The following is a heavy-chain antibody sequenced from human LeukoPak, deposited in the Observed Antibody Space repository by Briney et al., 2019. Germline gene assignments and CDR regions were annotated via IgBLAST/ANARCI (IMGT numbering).Heavy chain of an antibody. D-gene: IGHD3-10*01. CDR1: GGSISSGDYY. J-gene: IGHJ4*02. Sequence: SQTLSLTCTVSGGSISSGDYYWSWIRQPPGKGLEWIGYIYYSGSTYYNPSLKSRVTISVDTSKNQFSLKLSSVTAADTAVYYCAGGVVRGDKRIDYWGQGTLVTVSS. V-gene: IGHV4-30-4*08. CDR3: AGGVVRGDKRIDY. CDR2: IYYSGST.